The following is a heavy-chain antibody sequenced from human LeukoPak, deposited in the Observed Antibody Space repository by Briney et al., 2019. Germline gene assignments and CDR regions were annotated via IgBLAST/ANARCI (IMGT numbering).Heavy chain of an antibody. CDR2: VSYTGRT. CDR1: DVSIRSYY. D-gene: IGHD3-22*01. J-gene: IGHJ3*01. Sequence: SETLSLTCSVSDVSIRSYYWSWIRQPPGKRLEWIGYVSYTGRTKYNPSLQSRVTISIDTSKSQFSLKLTSVTSADTAVYSCARLLDNDISGDPDTFDVWGQGTTVIVSS. V-gene: IGHV4-59*01. CDR3: ARLLDNDISGDPDTFDV.